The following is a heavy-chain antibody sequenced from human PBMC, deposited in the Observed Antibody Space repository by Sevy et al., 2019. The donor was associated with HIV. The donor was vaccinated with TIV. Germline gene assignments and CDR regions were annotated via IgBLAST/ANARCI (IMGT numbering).Heavy chain of an antibody. CDR2: IYSGGST. Sequence: GGSLRLSCAASGFTVSSNYMSWVRQAPGKGLEWVSVIYSGGSTYYADSVKGRFTISRDNSKNTRYLQMNSLRAEDTAVYYCARNVGYRNYGTGWGQGTLVTVSS. V-gene: IGHV3-66*01. CDR1: GFTVSSNY. D-gene: IGHD4-4*01. CDR3: ARNVGYRNYGTG. J-gene: IGHJ4*02.